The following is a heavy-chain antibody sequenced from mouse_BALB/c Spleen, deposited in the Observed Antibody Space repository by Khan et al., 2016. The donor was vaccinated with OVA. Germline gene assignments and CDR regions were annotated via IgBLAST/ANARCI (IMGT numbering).Heavy chain of an antibody. J-gene: IGHJ3*01. D-gene: IGHD2-1*01. CDR1: GFTFSTYT. V-gene: IGHV5-9*03. CDR2: ISSGGDNT. Sequence: EVELVESGGGLVKPGGSPKLSCAASGFTFSTYTMSWIRQTPEKRLEWVATISSGGDNTYYPASVKGRFTISSDNAKNNLYLQMSSLRSEDTALYYCARSNYGNFAYWGQGTLVTVSA. CDR3: ARSNYGNFAY.